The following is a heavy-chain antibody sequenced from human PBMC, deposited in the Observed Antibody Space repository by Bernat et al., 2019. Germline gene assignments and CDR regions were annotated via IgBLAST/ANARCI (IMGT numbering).Heavy chain of an antibody. J-gene: IGHJ4*02. CDR1: GGPISSSNYY. CDR3: ARNGGYWSSSSCDTGGGGKGGPFDS. Sequence: QLQLQEPGPGLVKPSETLSLTCTVSGGPISSSNYYWGWIRQPPGKGLEWIGSIFYSGSTYYNPSLKSRVTISENAHKIRCSLKLGSGRAADAAGCDGARNGGYWSSSSCDTGGGGKGGPFDSWGQGTLVTVSS. CDR2: IFYSGST. V-gene: IGHV4-39*01. D-gene: IGHD2-2*02.